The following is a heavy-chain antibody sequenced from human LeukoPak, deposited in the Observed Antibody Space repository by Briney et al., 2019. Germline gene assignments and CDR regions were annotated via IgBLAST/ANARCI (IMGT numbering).Heavy chain of an antibody. CDR2: IKQDGSEK. D-gene: IGHD6-19*01. Sequence: GGSLRLSCAASGFTFSSYWMSWVRQAPGKGLEWVANIKQDGSEKYYVDSAKGRFTISRDNAKNSLYLQMNSLRAEDTAVYYCARDEVGIAVPLQYYYYMDVWGKGTTVTVSS. V-gene: IGHV3-7*01. CDR1: GFTFSSYW. J-gene: IGHJ6*03. CDR3: ARDEVGIAVPLQYYYYMDV.